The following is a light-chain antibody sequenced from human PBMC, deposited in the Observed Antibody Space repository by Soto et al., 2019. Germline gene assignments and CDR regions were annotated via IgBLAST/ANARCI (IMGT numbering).Light chain of an antibody. J-gene: IGKJ2*01. Sequence: IQLTQSPSSLPASVGDRVTIACRASQTISTYLAWYQQKPGKAPKLLIYKASTLQSGVPSRFSGSGSGTEFTLTISSLQPEDFATYYCQHYNSYSDAFGQGTKLELK. CDR1: QTISTY. CDR2: KAS. CDR3: QHYNSYSDA. V-gene: IGKV1-5*03.